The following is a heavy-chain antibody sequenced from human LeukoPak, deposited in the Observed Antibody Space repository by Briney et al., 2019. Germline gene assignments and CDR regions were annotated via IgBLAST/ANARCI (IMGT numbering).Heavy chain of an antibody. D-gene: IGHD6-13*01. CDR2: INPSGGST. J-gene: IGHJ6*03. Sequence: ASVKVSCKASGYTFTSYYMHWVRQAPGQGLEWMGIINPSGGSTSYAQKFQGRVTMTRDMSTSTVYMELSSLRSEDTAVYYCALPMYSSSWYRNYYYMDVWGKGTTVTVSS. V-gene: IGHV1-46*01. CDR1: GYTFTSYY. CDR3: ALPMYSSSWYRNYYYMDV.